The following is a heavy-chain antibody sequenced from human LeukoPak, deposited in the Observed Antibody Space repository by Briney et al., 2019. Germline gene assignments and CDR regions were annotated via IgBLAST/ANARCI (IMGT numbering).Heavy chain of an antibody. Sequence: GGSLRLSCAASGFTVSSSFIYWVRRAPGKGLEWVSFIHRDDKTYYADSVKGRFTMSRDSSKNTLYLQMNSLRVEDTAVYYCAKNTRSSSSPPNYFDLWGQGTLVTVSS. CDR3: AKNTRSSSSPPNYFDL. CDR1: GFTVSSSF. D-gene: IGHD6-6*01. CDR2: IHRDDKT. V-gene: IGHV3-53*01. J-gene: IGHJ4*02.